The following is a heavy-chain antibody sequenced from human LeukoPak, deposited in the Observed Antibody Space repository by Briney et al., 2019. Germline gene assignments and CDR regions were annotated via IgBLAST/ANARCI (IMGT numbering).Heavy chain of an antibody. CDR1: GFTFSDYY. J-gene: IGHJ4*02. V-gene: IGHV3-11*04. Sequence: PGGSLRLSCAASGFTFSDYYMSWIRQAPGKGLEWVSYISSSGSTIYYADSVKGRFTISRDNAKNSLYLQMNSLRAEDTAVYYCAREGDVLLWFGELYPYFDYWGQGTLVTVSS. CDR2: ISSSGSTI. CDR3: AREGDVLLWFGELYPYFDY. D-gene: IGHD3-10*01.